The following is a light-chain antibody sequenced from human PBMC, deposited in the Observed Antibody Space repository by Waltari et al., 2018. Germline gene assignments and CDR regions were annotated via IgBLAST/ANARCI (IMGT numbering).Light chain of an antibody. CDR2: WAS. V-gene: IGKV4-1*01. Sequence: DIVMTQSPDSLAVSLGERATINCKSSQSVLSSSDNKNYLAWLQQKPGQPPKLLIYWASTRESGVPDRFSGSGSGTDFTLTISSPQVEDVALYYCHQYYSAPITVGQGTRLEIK. CDR1: QSVLSSSDNKNY. CDR3: HQYYSAPIT. J-gene: IGKJ5*01.